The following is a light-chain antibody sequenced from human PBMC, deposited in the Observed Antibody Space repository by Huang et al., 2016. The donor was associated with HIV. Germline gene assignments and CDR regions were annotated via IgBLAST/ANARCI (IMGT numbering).Light chain of an antibody. CDR3: QQYDNWPPRGT. Sequence: EIVMTQSPATLSVSPGERATLSCRTSQSVSSNLAWYQQKPGQAPRILICGASTRATGIPARFSGSGSGTEFILTISSLQSEDFAVYYCQQYDNWPPRGTFGQGTKVEIK. CDR1: QSVSSN. CDR2: GAS. J-gene: IGKJ1*01. V-gene: IGKV3-15*01.